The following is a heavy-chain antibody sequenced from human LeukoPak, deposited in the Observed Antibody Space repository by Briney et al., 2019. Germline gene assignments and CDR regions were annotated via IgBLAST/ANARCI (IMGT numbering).Heavy chain of an antibody. J-gene: IGHJ4*02. CDR1: GYTFTSYD. D-gene: IGHD3-3*01. CDR3: ARGRGTIFGVAKGDPAY. Sequence: ASVKVSCKASGYTFTSYDINWVRQATGQGLEWIGWMNPNSGNTGYAQKFQGRVTITRNTSISTAYMELSSLRSEDTAVYYCARGRGTIFGVAKGDPAYWGQGTLVTVSS. V-gene: IGHV1-8*03. CDR2: MNPNSGNT.